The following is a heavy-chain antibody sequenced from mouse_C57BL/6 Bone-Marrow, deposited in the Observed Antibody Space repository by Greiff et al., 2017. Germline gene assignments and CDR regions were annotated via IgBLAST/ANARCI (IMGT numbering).Heavy chain of an antibody. CDR2: ISSGGSYT. V-gene: IGHV5-6*01. CDR3: ARHGYFDV. CDR1: GFTFSSYG. J-gene: IGHJ1*03. Sequence: EVQGVESGGDLVKPGGSLKLSCAASGFTFSSYGMSWVRQTPDKRLEWVATISSGGSYTYYPDSVKGRFTISRDNAKNTLYLQRSSLKSEDTAMYYCARHGYFDVWGTGTTVTVSS.